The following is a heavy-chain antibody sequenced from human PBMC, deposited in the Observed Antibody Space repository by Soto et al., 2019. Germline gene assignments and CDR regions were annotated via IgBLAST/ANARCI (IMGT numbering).Heavy chain of an antibody. CDR2: VKDGGST. J-gene: IGHJ4*02. V-gene: IGHV4-34*01. CDR1: GGSLTGYY. D-gene: IGHD5-12*01. Sequence: QVQLQQWGAGLLKPSETLSLTCTVNGGSLTGYYWSWIRQPPGKGLEWIGEVKDGGSTNYSPSLRGRVSISADTSKNHFSLMLNSVTAADTAVYFCARDQEGIVATHWDQGALVTVSS. CDR3: ARDQEGIVATH.